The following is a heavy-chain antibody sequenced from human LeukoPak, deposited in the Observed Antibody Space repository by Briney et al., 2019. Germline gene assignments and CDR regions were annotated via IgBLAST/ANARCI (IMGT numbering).Heavy chain of an antibody. Sequence: SVKVSCKAFGGTFTSYAISWVRQAPGQGLEWMGGIIPIFGTANYAQKFQGRVTITADESTSTAYMELSSLRSEDTAVYYCARAPVDTAMVPRANDAFDIWGEGTMVTVSS. V-gene: IGHV1-69*13. CDR1: GGTFTSYA. D-gene: IGHD5-18*01. J-gene: IGHJ3*02. CDR3: ARAPVDTAMVPRANDAFDI. CDR2: IIPIFGTA.